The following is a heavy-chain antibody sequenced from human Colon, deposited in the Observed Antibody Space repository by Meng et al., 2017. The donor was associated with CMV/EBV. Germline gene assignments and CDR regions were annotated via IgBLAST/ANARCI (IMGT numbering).Heavy chain of an antibody. V-gene: IGHV3-9*01. Sequence: SLKISCAASGFSVEEYAMHWVRQIPGKGLEWVSGISWDNNSLGYADSVKGRFTISRDNSKNTLYLQMNSLRAEDTATYYCARDFKWNFDYWGQGTLVTVSS. D-gene: IGHD2-8*01. CDR1: GFSVEEYA. CDR2: ISWDNNSL. J-gene: IGHJ4*02. CDR3: ARDFKWNFDY.